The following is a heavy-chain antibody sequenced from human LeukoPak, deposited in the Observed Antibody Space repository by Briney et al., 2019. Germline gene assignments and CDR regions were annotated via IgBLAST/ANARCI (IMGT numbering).Heavy chain of an antibody. J-gene: IGHJ3*02. V-gene: IGHV3-21*01. Sequence: GGSLRLSCAASGFTFSSYSMNWVRQAPGKGLEWVSSISSSSYIYYADSVKGRFTISRDNAKNSLYLQMNSLRAEDTAVYYCARAYCSSTSCYDAFDIWGQGKMVTVSS. CDR3: ARAYCSSTSCYDAFDI. CDR1: GFTFSSYS. D-gene: IGHD2-2*01. CDR2: ISSSSYI.